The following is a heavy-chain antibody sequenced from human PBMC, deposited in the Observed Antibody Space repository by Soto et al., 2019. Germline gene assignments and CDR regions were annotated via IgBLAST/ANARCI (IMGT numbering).Heavy chain of an antibody. Sequence: ESGGVLVQPGGSLRLSCVASGFTFDSHWMHWVRQAPGEGLVWVSRIKTDGYAAAYADSVKGRFTTARDNTKNAVYLQMDSLRAEDTAVYFCVKESGVAADCWGQGTPVTVSS. CDR1: GFTFDSHW. D-gene: IGHD6-19*01. CDR3: VKESGVAADC. CDR2: IKTDGYAA. V-gene: IGHV3-74*01. J-gene: IGHJ4*02.